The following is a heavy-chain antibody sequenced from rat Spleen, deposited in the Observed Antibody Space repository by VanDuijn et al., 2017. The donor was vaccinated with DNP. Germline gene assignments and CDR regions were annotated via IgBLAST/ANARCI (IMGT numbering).Heavy chain of an antibody. Sequence: EVQLVESGGGLVQPGGSLRLSCVASGFTFRDFYMAWVRQVPGKGLEWIASITRSGGNTYYPDSVKGRFTISRDNAKDTLSLHMNSLKADDTATYYCARMHYGCDNWGQGVMVTVSS. CDR2: ITRSGGNT. D-gene: IGHD1-11*01. CDR3: ARMHYGCDN. J-gene: IGHJ2*01. CDR1: GFTFRDFY. V-gene: IGHV5-25*01.